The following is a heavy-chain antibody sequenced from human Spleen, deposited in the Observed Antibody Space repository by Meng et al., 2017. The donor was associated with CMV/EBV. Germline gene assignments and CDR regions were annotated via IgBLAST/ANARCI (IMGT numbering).Heavy chain of an antibody. V-gene: IGHV3-30*04. J-gene: IGHJ3*01. CDR1: GFTFSTYA. CDR2: ISYDGSNK. D-gene: IGHD3-3*01. CDR3: ARAYYTDAFDL. Sequence: GGPLRLSCVASGFTFSTYAMHWVRQAPGKGLEWVAVISYDGSNKYYADSVKGRFTISRDNSKNTLYLQMNSLRAEDTAVYYCARAYYTDAFDLWGQGTVVTVSS.